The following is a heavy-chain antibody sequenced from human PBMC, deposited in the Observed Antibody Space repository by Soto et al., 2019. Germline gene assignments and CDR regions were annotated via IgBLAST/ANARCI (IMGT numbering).Heavy chain of an antibody. J-gene: IGHJ4*02. D-gene: IGHD2-21*02. Sequence: SETLSLTCTVTGDSISSRSYYWGWIRQPPGKGLEWIGSIYYSGSTYNNPSLRSRVSMSIDTSKDQFSLKLKSATAADTARYFCARQRTSVVTQAYFDVSGPVALVTVSS. CDR1: GDSISSRSYY. CDR2: IYYSGST. V-gene: IGHV4-39*01. CDR3: ARQRTSVVTQAYFDV.